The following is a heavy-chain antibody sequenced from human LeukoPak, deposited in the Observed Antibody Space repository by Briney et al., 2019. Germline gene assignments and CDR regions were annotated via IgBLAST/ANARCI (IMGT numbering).Heavy chain of an antibody. CDR1: GFSFSTYA. CDR3: TRVLPLPRITMIVVDTGYYFDY. Sequence: PGGSLRLSCAASGFSFSTYAMSWFRQAPGKGLEWVGFIRSKAYGGTTEYAASVKGRFTISRDDSKTIAYLQMNSLKTEDTAVYYCTRVLPLPRITMIVVDTGYYFDYWGQGTLVTVSS. J-gene: IGHJ4*02. CDR2: IRSKAYGGTT. D-gene: IGHD3-22*01. V-gene: IGHV3-49*03.